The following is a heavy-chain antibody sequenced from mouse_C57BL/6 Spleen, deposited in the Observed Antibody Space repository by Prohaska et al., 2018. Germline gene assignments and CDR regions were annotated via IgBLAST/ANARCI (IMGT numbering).Heavy chain of an antibody. V-gene: IGHV1-22*01. J-gene: IGHJ4*01. D-gene: IGHD1-1*01. CDR3: ARRGIYYGSSYGAMDY. Sequence: HGKSLEWIGYINPNNGGTSYNQKFKGKATLTVNKSSSTAYMELRSLTSEDSAVYYCARRGIYYGSSYGAMDYWGQGTSVTVSS. CDR2: INPNNGGT.